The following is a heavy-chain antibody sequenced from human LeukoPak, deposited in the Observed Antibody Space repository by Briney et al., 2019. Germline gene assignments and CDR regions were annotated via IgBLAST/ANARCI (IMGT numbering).Heavy chain of an antibody. D-gene: IGHD4-23*01. J-gene: IGHJ4*02. CDR2: IGFEGLHK. Sequence: PGGSLRLSCAASGFTFNNFGMHWVRQAPGKGLEWVAFIGFEGLHKYYADSVKGRFNISKDNSKATLYVQMNSLRTEDTAVYYCAKDLHGGSSSDYWGLGTLVTVSS. CDR1: GFTFNNFG. CDR3: AKDLHGGSSSDY. V-gene: IGHV3-30*02.